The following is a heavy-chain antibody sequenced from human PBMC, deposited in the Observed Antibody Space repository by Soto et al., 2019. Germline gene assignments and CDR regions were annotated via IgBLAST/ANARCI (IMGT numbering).Heavy chain of an antibody. CDR3: ARFHIVAPGDY. CDR1: GGSFSGYY. CDR2: INHSGST. V-gene: IGHV4-34*01. Sequence: PSETLSLTCAVYGGSFSGYYWSWIRQPPGKGLEWIGEINHSGSTNYNPSLKSRVTISVDTSKNQFSLKLSSVTAADTAVYYCARFHIVAPGDYWGQGTLVTVSS. J-gene: IGHJ4*02. D-gene: IGHD5-12*01.